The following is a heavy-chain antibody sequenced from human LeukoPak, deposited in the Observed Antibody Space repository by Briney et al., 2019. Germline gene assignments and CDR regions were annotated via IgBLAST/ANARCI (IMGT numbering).Heavy chain of an antibody. J-gene: IGHJ4*02. Sequence: SETLSLTCTVSGGSISSSSYYWGWIRQPPGKGLEWIGYIYYSGSTNYNPSLKSRVTIPVDTSKNQFSLKLTSVTAADTAVYYCTKGRGIWGQGTLVTVSS. CDR1: GGSISSSSYY. CDR2: IYYSGST. V-gene: IGHV4-61*05. CDR3: TKGRGI. D-gene: IGHD3-10*01.